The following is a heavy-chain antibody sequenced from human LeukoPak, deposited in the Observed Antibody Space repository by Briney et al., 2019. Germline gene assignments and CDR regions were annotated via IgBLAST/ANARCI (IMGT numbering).Heavy chain of an antibody. CDR2: INHSGST. CDR3: ARGYRLWAAHPFFAC. Sequence: SETLSLTCTVSGGSISSSSYYWGWIRQPPGKGLEWIGEINHSGSTNYNPSLKSRVTISVDTSKNQFSLKLSSVTAADTAVYYCARGYRLWAAHPFFACWGQGTLVTVSS. D-gene: IGHD6-6*01. CDR1: GGSISSSSYY. V-gene: IGHV4-39*07. J-gene: IGHJ4*02.